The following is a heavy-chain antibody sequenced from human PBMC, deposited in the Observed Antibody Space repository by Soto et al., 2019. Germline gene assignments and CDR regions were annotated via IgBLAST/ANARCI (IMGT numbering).Heavy chain of an antibody. Sequence: LCGGSISSGGYYWSWIRQHPGKGLEWIGYIYYSGSTYYNPSLKSRVTISVDTSKNQFSLKLSSVTAADTAVYYCARLADIVVVTANYFDYWGQGTLVTVSS. CDR2: IYYSGST. CDR1: GGSISSGGYY. D-gene: IGHD2-21*02. V-gene: IGHV4-31*02. CDR3: ARLADIVVVTANYFDY. J-gene: IGHJ4*02.